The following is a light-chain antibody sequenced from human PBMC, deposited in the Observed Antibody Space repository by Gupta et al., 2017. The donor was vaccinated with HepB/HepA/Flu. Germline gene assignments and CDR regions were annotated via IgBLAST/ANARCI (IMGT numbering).Light chain of an antibody. CDR2: WAS. V-gene: IGKV4-1*01. J-gene: IGKJ3*01. Sequence: DIVMTQSPASLAVSLGERATINCKSSQSVLYSSNNKNYLAWFQQKPGQAPKLLIYWASTRESGVPDRFSGSGSGTDFTLTISSLQAEDVAVYYCQHDDSTPLGFGHGTKVEIK. CDR1: QSVLYSSNNKNY. CDR3: QHDDSTPLG.